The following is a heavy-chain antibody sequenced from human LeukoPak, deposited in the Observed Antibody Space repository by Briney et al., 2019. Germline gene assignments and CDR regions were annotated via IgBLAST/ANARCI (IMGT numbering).Heavy chain of an antibody. V-gene: IGHV3-23*01. Sequence: GGSLRLSCAASGLTFSSYAMSWVRQAPGKGLEWVSAISGSGGSTYYADSVKGRFTISRDNSKNTLYLQMNSLRAEDTAVYYCAKGIAAAEGFDYWGQGSLVTVSS. J-gene: IGHJ4*02. CDR3: AKGIAAAEGFDY. CDR1: GLTFSSYA. CDR2: ISGSGGST. D-gene: IGHD6-13*01.